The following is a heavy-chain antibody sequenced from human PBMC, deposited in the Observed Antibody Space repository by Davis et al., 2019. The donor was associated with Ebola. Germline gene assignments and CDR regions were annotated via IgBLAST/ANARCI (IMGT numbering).Heavy chain of an antibody. D-gene: IGHD2-2*01. CDR1: GGSISSSSYY. V-gene: IGHV4-39*07. CDR2: NYYSGST. Sequence: MPGGSLRLSCTVSGGSISSSSYYWGWIRQPPGKGLEWIGTNYYSGSTYYNPSLKSRVTISVDTSKNQFSRKLSSVTAADTAVYYCARGLGLRCSSTSCSTLGMDVWGQGTTVTVSS. CDR3: ARGLGLRCSSTSCSTLGMDV. J-gene: IGHJ6*02.